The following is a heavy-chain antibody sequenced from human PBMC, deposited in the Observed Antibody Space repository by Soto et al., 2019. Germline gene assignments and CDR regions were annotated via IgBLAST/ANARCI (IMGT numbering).Heavy chain of an antibody. D-gene: IGHD3-10*01. CDR2: ISYDGSNK. CDR3: AKEPIRYGSGTHWFDP. CDR1: GFTFSSYG. Sequence: HPGGSLRLSCAASGFTFSSYGMHWVRQAPGKGLEWVAVISYDGSNKYYADSVKGRFTISRDNSKNTLYLQMNSLRAEDTAVYYCAKEPIRYGSGTHWFDPWGQGTLVTVSS. V-gene: IGHV3-30*18. J-gene: IGHJ5*02.